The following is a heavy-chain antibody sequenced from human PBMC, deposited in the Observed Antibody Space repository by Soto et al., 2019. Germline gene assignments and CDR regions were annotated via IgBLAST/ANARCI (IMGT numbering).Heavy chain of an antibody. V-gene: IGHV1-18*01. Sequence: QVQLVQSGAEVKKPGASVKVSCKASGYTFTSYGISWVRQAPGQGLEWMGWISAYNGNTKYAQKLQGRVTMTTDTSTSHAYMERRSLGSDDTAVYYCATTYYDILTGYRPYGYMDLWGKGTTVTVSS. CDR2: ISAYNGNT. CDR3: ATTYYDILTGYRPYGYMDL. D-gene: IGHD3-9*01. J-gene: IGHJ6*03. CDR1: GYTFTSYG.